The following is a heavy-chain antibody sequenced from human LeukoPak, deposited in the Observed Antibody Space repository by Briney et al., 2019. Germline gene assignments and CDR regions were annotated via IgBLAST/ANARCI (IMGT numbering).Heavy chain of an antibody. D-gene: IGHD5-12*01. CDR3: ARFGYSGWNLEY. CDR1: GFSFRDFW. CDR2: INQGGSVK. Sequence: PGGSLRLSCAASGFSFRDFWMTWVRQAPGKGLEWVANINQGGSVKYYVYSVKGRFTISRDDAESSLYVQMNSLRDEDTAVYYCARFGYSGWNLEYWGQGTLVTVSS. V-gene: IGHV3-7*01. J-gene: IGHJ4*02.